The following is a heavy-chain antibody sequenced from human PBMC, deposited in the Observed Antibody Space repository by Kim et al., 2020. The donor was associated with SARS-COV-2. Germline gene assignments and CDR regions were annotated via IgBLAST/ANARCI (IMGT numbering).Heavy chain of an antibody. CDR2: ISSEGRKK. D-gene: IGHD5-12*01. CDR1: GFSFNNYG. J-gene: IGHJ6*02. V-gene: IGHV3-30*18. Sequence: GGSLRLSCAASGFSFNNYGMHWVRQAPGKGLQWVALISSEGRKKQYLDSLKGRFTVSRDYSKNTLYLQMNSLTPEDTGVYYCAKYGYIFKVNTYYGMDLWGQRKTGTVSS. CDR3: AKYGYIFKVNTYYGMDL.